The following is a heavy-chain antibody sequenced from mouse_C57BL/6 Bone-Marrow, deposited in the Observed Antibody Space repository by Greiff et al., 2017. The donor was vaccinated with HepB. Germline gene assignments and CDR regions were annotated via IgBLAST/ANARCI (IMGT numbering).Heavy chain of an antibody. CDR1: GFTFSDFY. CDR2: SRNKANDYTT. V-gene: IGHV7-1*01. CDR3: ARARYYKEFAD. D-gene: IGHD2-12*01. J-gene: IGHJ3*01. Sequence: EVKVVESGGGLVQSGRSLRLSCATSGFTFSDFYMEWVRQAPGKGLEWIAASRNKANDYTTEYSASVKGRFIVSRYTSQSILYLQMNALRAEDTAIYYCARARYYKEFADWGQGTLVTVAA.